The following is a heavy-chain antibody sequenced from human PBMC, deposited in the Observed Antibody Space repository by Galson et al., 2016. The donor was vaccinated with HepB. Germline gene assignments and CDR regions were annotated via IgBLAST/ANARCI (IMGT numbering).Heavy chain of an antibody. CDR1: GYSFPRYH. J-gene: IGHJ6*02. Sequence: SVKVSCKASGYSFPRYHISWVRQAPGQGLGWMGWISADNGDTKSAQKFQGRLTMTTDTYTRTAHMELRSLRSDDTGVYYCARYDRLRLFSVWGPGTAVTVSS. V-gene: IGHV1-18*01. CDR2: ISADNGDT. D-gene: IGHD3-22*01. CDR3: ARYDRLRLFSV.